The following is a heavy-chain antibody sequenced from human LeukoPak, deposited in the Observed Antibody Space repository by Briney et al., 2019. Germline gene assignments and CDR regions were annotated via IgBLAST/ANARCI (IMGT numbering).Heavy chain of an antibody. CDR1: GFTFSSYA. V-gene: IGHV4-59*01. Sequence: GSLRLSCVGSGFTFSSYAMSWIRQPPGKGLEWIGYIYYSGSTNYNPSLKSRVTISVDTSKNQFSLKLSSVTAADTAVYYCASHLYYDILTGPYYFDYWGQGTLVTVSS. D-gene: IGHD3-9*01. CDR2: IYYSGST. CDR3: ASHLYYDILTGPYYFDY. J-gene: IGHJ4*02.